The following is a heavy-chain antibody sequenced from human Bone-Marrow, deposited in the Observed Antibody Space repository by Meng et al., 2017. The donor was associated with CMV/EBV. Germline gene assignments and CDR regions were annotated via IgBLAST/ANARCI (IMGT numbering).Heavy chain of an antibody. D-gene: IGHD3-3*01. J-gene: IGHJ4*02. Sequence: GESLKISCVASGFRFDHYGMTWVRQAPGKGLEWVSGISWNSGSIGYADSVKGRFTISRDNAKNSLYLQMNSLRAEDTAVYYCARYDFWSGYFHYWGQGTLVTVSS. CDR1: GFRFDHYG. CDR2: ISWNSGSI. V-gene: IGHV3-20*04. CDR3: ARYDFWSGYFHY.